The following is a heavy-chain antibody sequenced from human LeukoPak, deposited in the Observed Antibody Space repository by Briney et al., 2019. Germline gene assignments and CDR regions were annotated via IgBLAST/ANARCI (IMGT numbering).Heavy chain of an antibody. CDR1: GYSFTSYG. D-gene: IGHD3-22*01. Sequence: ASVKVSYKASGYSFTSYGISWVRQAPRQGLEWMGWISGYNGHTNYAQKLQDRVTMTTDTSTSTAYLELRSLRSDDTAVYYCARVPKKFYYDSSGTSNWLDPWGQGTLVTVSS. CDR3: ARVPKKFYYDSSGTSNWLDP. J-gene: IGHJ5*02. CDR2: ISGYNGHT. V-gene: IGHV1-18*01.